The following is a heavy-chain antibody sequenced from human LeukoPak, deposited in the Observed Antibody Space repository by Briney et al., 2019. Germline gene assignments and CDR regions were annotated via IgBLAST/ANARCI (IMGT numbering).Heavy chain of an antibody. V-gene: IGHV3-48*04. CDR3: ARDKSSYSSSWYFSFDP. Sequence: PGGSLRLSCAASGFTFKNYAMNWVRQAPGKGLEWVSYISSSGSTIYYADSVKGRFTISRDNAKNSLYLQMNSLRAEDTAVYYCARDKSSYSSSWYFSFDPWGQGTLVTVSS. CDR2: ISSSGSTI. CDR1: GFTFKNYA. J-gene: IGHJ5*02. D-gene: IGHD6-13*01.